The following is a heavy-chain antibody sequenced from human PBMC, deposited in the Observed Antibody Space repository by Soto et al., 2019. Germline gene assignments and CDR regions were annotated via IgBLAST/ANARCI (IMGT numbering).Heavy chain of an antibody. CDR3: ARGPYSGSYHPPVWHYYYYGMDV. D-gene: IGHD1-26*01. CDR1: GYTFTSYY. J-gene: IGHJ6*02. Sequence: ASVKVSCKASGYTFTSYYMHWVRQAPGQGLEWMGIINPSGGSTSYAQKFQGRVTMTRDTSTSTVYMELSSLRSEDTAVYYCARGPYSGSYHPPVWHYYYYGMDVWGQGTTVTVSS. V-gene: IGHV1-46*01. CDR2: INPSGGST.